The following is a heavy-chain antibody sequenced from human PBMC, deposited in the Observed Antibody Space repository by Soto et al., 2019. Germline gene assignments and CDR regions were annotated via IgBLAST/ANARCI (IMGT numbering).Heavy chain of an antibody. Sequence: QVQLVESGGGVVQPGRSLRLSCAASGFIFSSYGLHWVRQAPGKGLEWVAAVSYDGSNKYYADSVKGRFIISRDNSKNTVYLQMSSLRAEDTAVYYCATGSGDIVVGAFDIWGQGTMVTVSS. V-gene: IGHV3-30-3*01. CDR3: ATGSGDIVVGAFDI. J-gene: IGHJ3*02. CDR2: VSYDGSNK. CDR1: GFIFSSYG. D-gene: IGHD2-15*01.